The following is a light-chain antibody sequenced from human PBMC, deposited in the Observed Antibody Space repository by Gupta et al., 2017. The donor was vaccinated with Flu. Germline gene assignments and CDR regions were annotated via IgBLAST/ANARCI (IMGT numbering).Light chain of an antibody. J-gene: IGKJ4*01. CDR1: RDIAND. CDR2: DVS. V-gene: IGKV1-39*01. CDR3: QQSHGMPLT. Sequence: DIQMTQSPSSLSASIGDTVTITCRASRDIANDLNWYQHRPGKAPKLMIYDVSNLQSGFPSRFRGSRSGTDFTLTINGLQPEDFATYYCQQSHGMPLTFGGGTKVEVK.